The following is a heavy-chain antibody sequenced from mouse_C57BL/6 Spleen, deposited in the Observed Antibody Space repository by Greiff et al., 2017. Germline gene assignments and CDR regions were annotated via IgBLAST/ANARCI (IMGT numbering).Heavy chain of an antibody. J-gene: IGHJ4*01. Sequence: VQLQQSGAELARPGASVKLSCKASGYTFTSYGISWVKQRTGQGLEWIGEIYPRSGNTYYNEKFKGKATLTADKSSSTAYMELRSLTSEDSAVYFCARFYYGSSYAMDYWGQGTTVTVSS. V-gene: IGHV1-81*01. CDR3: ARFYYGSSYAMDY. CDR1: GYTFTSYG. D-gene: IGHD1-1*01. CDR2: IYPRSGNT.